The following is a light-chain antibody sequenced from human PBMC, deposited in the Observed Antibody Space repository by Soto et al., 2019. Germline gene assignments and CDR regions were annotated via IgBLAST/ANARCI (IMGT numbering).Light chain of an antibody. Sequence: QSVLTQPPSASGSFGQSVTISCTGTSSDVGGYNYVSWYQQHPGKAPKLMIYEVSERPSGVPDRFSGSKSGNTASLTVPGLQAEDEADYYCSSYSGTNYHYVFGTGTKVTVL. J-gene: IGLJ1*01. V-gene: IGLV2-8*01. CDR2: EVS. CDR1: SSDVGGYNY. CDR3: SSYSGTNYHYV.